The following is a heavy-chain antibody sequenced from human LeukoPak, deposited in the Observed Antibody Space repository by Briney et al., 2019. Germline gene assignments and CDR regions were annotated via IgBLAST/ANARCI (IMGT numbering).Heavy chain of an antibody. V-gene: IGHV3-30*18. D-gene: IGHD4-17*01. Sequence: GGSLRLSCAASGFTFSSYGMHWVRQAPGKGLEWVAVISYDGSNKYYADSVKGRFTISRDNSKNTLYLQMNSLRAEDTAVYYCAKAYGDGYYFDYWGQGTRVTVSS. CDR3: AKAYGDGYYFDY. J-gene: IGHJ4*02. CDR2: ISYDGSNK. CDR1: GFTFSSYG.